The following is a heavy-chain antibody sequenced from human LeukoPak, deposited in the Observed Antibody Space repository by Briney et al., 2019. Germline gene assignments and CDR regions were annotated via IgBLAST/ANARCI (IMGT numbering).Heavy chain of an antibody. CDR1: GFTFRGYY. CDR2: ISSSGSTM. V-gene: IGHV3-11*01. Sequence: AGGSLRLSCAVSGFTFRGYYMSWIRQAPGKGLEWVSYISSSGSTMYYPDSVKGRFTISRDNAKNSLFLQMNSLRAEDTAVYLCARTRKDYYDNSGLFDSWGQGTLVTGSS. J-gene: IGHJ4*02. D-gene: IGHD3-22*01. CDR3: ARTRKDYYDNSGLFDS.